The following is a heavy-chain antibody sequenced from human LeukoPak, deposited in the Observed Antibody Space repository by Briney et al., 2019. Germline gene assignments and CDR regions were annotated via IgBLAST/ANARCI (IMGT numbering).Heavy chain of an antibody. V-gene: IGHV3-23*01. Sequence: GGSLRLSCVASGFSFSHYAMSWVRQPPGKGLEWVSAISGSGGSTYYADSVKGRFTISRDNSKNTLYLQMNSLRAEDTAVYYCAKGNEYSSSWYRYNWFDPWGQGILVTVSS. D-gene: IGHD6-13*01. CDR1: GFSFSHYA. CDR2: ISGSGGST. J-gene: IGHJ5*02. CDR3: AKGNEYSSSWYRYNWFDP.